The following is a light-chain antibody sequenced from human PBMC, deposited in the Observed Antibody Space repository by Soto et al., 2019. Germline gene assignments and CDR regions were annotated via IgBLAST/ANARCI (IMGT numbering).Light chain of an antibody. CDR2: EVS. CDR3: CSYAGTSTHTV. J-gene: IGLJ7*01. Sequence: QSVLTQPASVSGSPGQSITISCTGTSSDVGSYKLVSWYQQHPGKAPKLMISEVSKRPSGICDRFSGSKSGSTASLTISGLLAEDEADYYCCSYAGTSTHTVFGGGTQLTVL. V-gene: IGLV2-23*02. CDR1: SSDVGSYKL.